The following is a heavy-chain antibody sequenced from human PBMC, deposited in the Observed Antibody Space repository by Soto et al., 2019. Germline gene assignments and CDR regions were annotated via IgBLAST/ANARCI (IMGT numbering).Heavy chain of an antibody. CDR2: ISSSGSTI. J-gene: IGHJ4*02. CDR1: EFTFSDYY. V-gene: IGHV3-11*01. D-gene: IGHD3-10*01. Sequence: GGSLRLSCAASEFTFSDYYMSWIRQAPGKGLEWVSSISSSGSTIYYADSVKGRFTISRDNAKSSLYLQMMSLRAEDTAVYYCARVERSYYGSGNYYVYWGQGTLVTVSS. CDR3: ARVERSYYGSGNYYVY.